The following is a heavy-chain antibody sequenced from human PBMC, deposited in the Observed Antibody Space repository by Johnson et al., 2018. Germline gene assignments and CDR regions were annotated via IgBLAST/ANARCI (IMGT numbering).Heavy chain of an antibody. CDR1: GFTVSSNY. CDR2: ISWNSGSI. V-gene: IGHV3-9*01. D-gene: IGHD1-26*01. J-gene: IGHJ3*02. Sequence: EVQLVESGGGLNQPGGSLRLSCAASGFTVSSNYMSWVRQAPGKGLEWVSGISWNSGSIGYADSVKGRFTISRDNAKNSLYLQMNSLRAEDTALYYGAKDFCFAEVGATTSAFDIWGQGTMVTVSS. CDR3: AKDFCFAEVGATTSAFDI.